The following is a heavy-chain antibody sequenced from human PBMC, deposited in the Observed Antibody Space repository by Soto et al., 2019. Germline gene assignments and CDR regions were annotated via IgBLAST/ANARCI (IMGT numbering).Heavy chain of an antibody. D-gene: IGHD3-22*01. V-gene: IGHV3-23*01. J-gene: IGHJ5*02. CDR1: GITSSSYA. CDR2: ISGSGGST. CDR3: ARGLDSA. Sequence: EIPLLESGGGWVQPGGSRRLSCAVSGITSSSYAMSWVRQAPGKGLEWVSGISGSGGSTYHADSVKGRFTISRDNSKNMLYLQMDSLRAEDTAVYYCARGLDSAWGQGTLVTVSS.